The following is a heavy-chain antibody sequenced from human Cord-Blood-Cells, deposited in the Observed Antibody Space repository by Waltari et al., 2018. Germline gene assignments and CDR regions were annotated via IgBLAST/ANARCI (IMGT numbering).Heavy chain of an antibody. J-gene: IGHJ4*02. V-gene: IGHV3-48*02. CDR2: ICSSSSNI. CDR1: GFIFRTYS. CDR3: ARVAYCGGDCYSTPYQYYFDY. D-gene: IGHD2-21*01. Sequence: EVQLVESGGGLVQPGGSLRLSCAASGFIFRTYSMNWVRQAPGQGLEWVSYICSSSSNIYYADSVKVRFTISRDNAKNSLYLQMNSLRDEDTAVYYCARVAYCGGDCYSTPYQYYFDYWGQGTLVTVSS.